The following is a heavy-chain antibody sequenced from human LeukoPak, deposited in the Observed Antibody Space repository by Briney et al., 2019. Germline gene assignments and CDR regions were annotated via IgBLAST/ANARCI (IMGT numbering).Heavy chain of an antibody. CDR1: GFTFSSYW. D-gene: IGHD6-19*01. Sequence: GGSLRLSCAASGFTFSSYWMHWVRQAPGKGLEWVSLISWDGGSTYYADSVKGRFTISRDNSKNSLYLQMNSLRAEDTALYYCAKDLYSSGWRRGGFDYWGQGTLVTVSS. CDR2: ISWDGGST. CDR3: AKDLYSSGWRRGGFDY. V-gene: IGHV3-43D*03. J-gene: IGHJ4*02.